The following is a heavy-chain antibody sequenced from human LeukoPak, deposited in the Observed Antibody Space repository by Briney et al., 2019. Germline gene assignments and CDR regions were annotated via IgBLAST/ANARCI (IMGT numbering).Heavy chain of an antibody. CDR1: GFIFSSYW. J-gene: IGHJ3*02. D-gene: IGHD6-19*01. CDR2: IKSDGSSI. CDR3: ARGARGSGWRVFDI. V-gene: IGHV3-74*01. Sequence: PGGSLRLSCAASGFIFSSYWMHWVRQAPGKGLVWVSRIKSDGSSISYGDSVKGRFTISRDNAKNTLYLQLNSLRTEDTAVYYCARGARGSGWRVFDIWGQGTMVTVSS.